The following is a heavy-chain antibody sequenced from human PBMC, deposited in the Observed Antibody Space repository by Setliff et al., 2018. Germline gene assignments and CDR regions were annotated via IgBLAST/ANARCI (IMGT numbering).Heavy chain of an antibody. J-gene: IGHJ3*02. CDR3: GSHSSGWYGSAFEN. CDR1: GYSFTSYW. V-gene: IGHV5-51*01. CDR2: IYPGDSDT. Sequence: PGESLKISCKGSGYSFTSYWIGWVRQMPGKGLEWMGIIYPGDSDTRYSPSFQGQVTISADKSISTAYLQWSSLKASDTAMYYFGSHSSGWYGSAFENWGKGQRSPSPQ. D-gene: IGHD6-19*01.